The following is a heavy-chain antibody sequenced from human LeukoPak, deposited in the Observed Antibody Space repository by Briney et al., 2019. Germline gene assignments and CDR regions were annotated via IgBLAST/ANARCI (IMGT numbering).Heavy chain of an antibody. CDR2: IHYDGRNQ. CDR1: GFNFRGYG. CDR3: AKGNYDYVWGSYRSYYFDY. D-gene: IGHD3-16*02. J-gene: IGHJ4*02. Sequence: PGGSLRLSCAASGFNFRGYGMHWVRQAPGKGLEGVTFIHYDGRNQYYADAVKGRFTISRDNSKNTLYLEMNSLRREDTAVYYCAKGNYDYVWGSYRSYYFDYWGQGTLVTVSS. V-gene: IGHV3-30*02.